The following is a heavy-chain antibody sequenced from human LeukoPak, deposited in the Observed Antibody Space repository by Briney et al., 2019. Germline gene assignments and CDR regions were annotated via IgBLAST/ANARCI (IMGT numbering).Heavy chain of an antibody. V-gene: IGHV4-39*07. Sequence: NTSETLSLTCSVSGGSISSSSYYWGWIRQPPGKGLEWIGSIYYSGSTYYNPSLKSRVTISVDTSKNQFSLKLSSVTAADTAVYYCARGPGRRWLQRIDYWGQGTLVTVSS. CDR1: GGSISSSSYY. CDR3: ARGPGRRWLQRIDY. D-gene: IGHD5-24*01. CDR2: IYYSGST. J-gene: IGHJ4*02.